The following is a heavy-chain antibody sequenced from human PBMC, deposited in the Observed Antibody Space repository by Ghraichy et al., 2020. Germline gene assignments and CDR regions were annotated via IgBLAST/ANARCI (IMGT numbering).Heavy chain of an antibody. V-gene: IGHV4-34*01. CDR2: INHSGST. Sequence: SETLSLTCAVYGGSFSGYYWSWIRQPPGKGLEWIGEINHSGSTNYNPSLKSRVTISVDTSKNQFSLKLSSVTAADTAVYYCASTSLEWLLYRRYYYYGMDVWGQGTTVTVSS. CDR3: ASTSLEWLLYRRYYYYGMDV. J-gene: IGHJ6*02. CDR1: GGSFSGYY. D-gene: IGHD3-3*02.